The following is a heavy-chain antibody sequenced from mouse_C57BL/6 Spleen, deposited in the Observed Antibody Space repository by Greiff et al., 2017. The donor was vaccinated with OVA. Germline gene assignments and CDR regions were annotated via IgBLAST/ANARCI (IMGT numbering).Heavy chain of an antibody. Sequence: QVQLKQPGAELVKPGASVKLSCKASGYTFTSYWMHWVKQRPGQGLEWIGMIHPNSGSTNYNEKFKSKATLTVDKSSSTAYMQLSSLTSEDSAVYYCARKDYGSSCDYAMDYWGQGTSVTVSS. J-gene: IGHJ4*01. CDR1: GYTFTSYW. CDR3: ARKDYGSSCDYAMDY. CDR2: IHPNSGST. V-gene: IGHV1-64*01. D-gene: IGHD1-1*01.